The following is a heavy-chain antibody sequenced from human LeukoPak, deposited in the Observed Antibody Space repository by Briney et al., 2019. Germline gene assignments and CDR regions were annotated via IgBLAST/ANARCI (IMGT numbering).Heavy chain of an antibody. Sequence: SVKVSCKASGGTFSTYAITWVRQAPGQGLEWMGGIVPLFNTTIYAQTFQGRVTITADEFTNTAYMDLSSLRSEDTAVYYCAFDGEWEPNGVAYWGQGTLVTVSS. CDR1: GGTFSTYA. CDR2: IVPLFNTT. CDR3: AFDGEWEPNGVAY. J-gene: IGHJ4*02. D-gene: IGHD1-26*01. V-gene: IGHV1-69*13.